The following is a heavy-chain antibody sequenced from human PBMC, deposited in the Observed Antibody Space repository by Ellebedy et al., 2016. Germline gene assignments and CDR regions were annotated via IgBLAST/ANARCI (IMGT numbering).Heavy chain of an antibody. D-gene: IGHD5-12*01. Sequence: GGSLRLXXAASGFTFSSYWMHWVRQAPGKGLVWVSRINSDGSSTSYADSVKGRFTISRDNAKNTLYLQMNSLRAEDTAVYYCASSRGYSGYDFSYWGQGTLVTVSS. V-gene: IGHV3-74*01. J-gene: IGHJ4*02. CDR3: ASSRGYSGYDFSY. CDR1: GFTFSSYW. CDR2: INSDGSST.